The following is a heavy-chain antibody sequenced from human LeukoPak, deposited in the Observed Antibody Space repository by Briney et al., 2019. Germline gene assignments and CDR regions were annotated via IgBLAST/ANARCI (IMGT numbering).Heavy chain of an antibody. J-gene: IGHJ4*02. D-gene: IGHD5-24*01. CDR2: ISSSGSSI. CDR1: GFTFSSYE. Sequence: PGGALRISCVGSGFTFSSYEMKWVRQAPGEGLEWLSHISSSGSSIQYADSVKGRFTISRDNAKNSLYLQMNSLRAEDTAVYYCARTRDGPFDYWGQGTLVTVSS. CDR3: ARTRDGPFDY. V-gene: IGHV3-48*03.